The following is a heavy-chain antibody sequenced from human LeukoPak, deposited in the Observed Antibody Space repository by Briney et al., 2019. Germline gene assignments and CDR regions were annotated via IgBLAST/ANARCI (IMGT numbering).Heavy chain of an antibody. CDR3: ARGEGQWLVHGYFDY. CDR1: GGSISSYY. CDR2: IYYSGST. Sequence: SETLSLTCTVSGGSISSYYWSWIRQPPGKGLEWMGYIYYSGSTNYNPSLKSRVTISVDTSKNQFSLKLSSVTAADTAVYYCARGEGQWLVHGYFDYWGQGTLVTVSS. J-gene: IGHJ4*02. D-gene: IGHD6-19*01. V-gene: IGHV4-59*01.